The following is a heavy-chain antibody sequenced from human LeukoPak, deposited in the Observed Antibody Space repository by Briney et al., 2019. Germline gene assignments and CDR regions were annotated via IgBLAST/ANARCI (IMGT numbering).Heavy chain of an antibody. Sequence: PSETLSLTCTASGGSVSSGSYYWSWIRQPPGEGLEWIGYIYYSGSTNYNPSLKSRVTISVDTSKYQFSLKLSSVTAADTAVYYCARVDSSGYYYDYYYGMDVWGQGTTVTVSS. CDR1: GGSVSSGSYY. V-gene: IGHV4-61*01. J-gene: IGHJ6*02. CDR3: ARVDSSGYYYDYYYGMDV. CDR2: IYYSGST. D-gene: IGHD3-22*01.